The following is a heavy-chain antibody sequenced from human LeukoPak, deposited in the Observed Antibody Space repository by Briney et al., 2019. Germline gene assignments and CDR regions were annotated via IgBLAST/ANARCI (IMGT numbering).Heavy chain of an antibody. CDR1: GYSISSGYY. J-gene: IGHJ4*02. V-gene: IGHV4-38-2*02. D-gene: IGHD1-26*01. CDR3: ARSVGATYDY. Sequence: SETLSLTCTVSGYSISSGYYWGWIRQPPGKGLEWIGTIYHSGSTYYNPSLKSRVIISVDTSRNQFSLKLTSVTAADTTVYYCARSVGATYDYWGQGTLVTVSS. CDR2: IYHSGST.